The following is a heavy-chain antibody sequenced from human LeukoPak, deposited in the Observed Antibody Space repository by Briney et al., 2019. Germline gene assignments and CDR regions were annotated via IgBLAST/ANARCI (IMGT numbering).Heavy chain of an antibody. Sequence: TGGSLRLSCAASGFTFSSYSMNWVRQAQGKWLEWVSSISSSSSYIYYADSVKGRFTISRDNAKNSLYLQMNSLRAEDTAVYYCAKRGCSGGSCYLFDYWGQGTLVTVSS. CDR2: ISSSSSYI. V-gene: IGHV3-21*01. CDR1: GFTFSSYS. J-gene: IGHJ4*02. D-gene: IGHD2-15*01. CDR3: AKRGCSGGSCYLFDY.